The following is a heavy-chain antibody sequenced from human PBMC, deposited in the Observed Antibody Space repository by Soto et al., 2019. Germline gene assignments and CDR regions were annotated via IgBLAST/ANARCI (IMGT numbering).Heavy chain of an antibody. CDR1: GFTFSSYA. V-gene: IGHV3-30-3*01. CDR3: ARGRIAVAGNFDY. CDR2: ISYDGSNK. D-gene: IGHD6-19*01. Sequence: QVQLVESGGGVVQPGRSLRLSCAASGFTFSSYAMHWVRQAPGKGLEWVAVISYDGSNKYYADSVKGRFTISRDNSKNTLYLQMNSLRAEDTAVYYCARGRIAVAGNFDYWGQGTLVTVSS. J-gene: IGHJ4*02.